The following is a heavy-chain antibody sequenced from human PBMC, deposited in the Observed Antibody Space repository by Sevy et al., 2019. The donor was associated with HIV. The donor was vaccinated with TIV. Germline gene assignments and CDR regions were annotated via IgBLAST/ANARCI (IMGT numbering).Heavy chain of an antibody. J-gene: IGHJ6*02. CDR1: GFTFSSYC. Sequence: GGSLRLSCAASGFTFSSYCMHWVRQAPGKGLEWVAVIWYDGSNQYYAASVKGRFTISRDNPKDTLYLQMNSLRDEDTAVYYCARDSYCSGGRCYGMDVWGQGTTVTVSS. CDR2: IWYDGSNQ. CDR3: ARDSYCSGGRCYGMDV. V-gene: IGHV3-33*01. D-gene: IGHD2-15*01.